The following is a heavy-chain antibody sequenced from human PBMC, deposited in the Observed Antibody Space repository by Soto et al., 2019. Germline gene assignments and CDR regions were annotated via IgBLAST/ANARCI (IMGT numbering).Heavy chain of an antibody. J-gene: IGHJ6*02. D-gene: IGHD3-16*01. CDR1: GFTFSNYA. V-gene: IGHV3-23*01. CDR2: ASASGVSR. Sequence: PGGSLRLSCVASGFTFSNYAMNWVRQVPGKGLEWVSGASASGVSRYYADSVQGRFTISRDNSNNTLYLQMSSLRADDTAIYYCAKTAGLGSYYYGMDVWGQGTPVTVSS. CDR3: AKTAGLGSYYYGMDV.